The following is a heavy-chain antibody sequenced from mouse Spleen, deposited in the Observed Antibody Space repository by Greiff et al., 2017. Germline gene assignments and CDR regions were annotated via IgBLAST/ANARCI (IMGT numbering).Heavy chain of an antibody. J-gene: IGHJ2*01. CDR1: GFTFSSYG. D-gene: IGHD1-1*01. Sequence: EVQLQESGGGLVKPGGSLKLSCAASGFTFSSYGMSWVRQTPEKRLEWVATISGGGSYTYYPDSVKGRFTISRDNAKNNLYLQMSSLRSEDTALYYCARQEGSRYYFDYWGQGTTLTVSS. CDR2: ISGGGSYT. CDR3: ARQEGSRYYFDY. V-gene: IGHV5-9-2*01.